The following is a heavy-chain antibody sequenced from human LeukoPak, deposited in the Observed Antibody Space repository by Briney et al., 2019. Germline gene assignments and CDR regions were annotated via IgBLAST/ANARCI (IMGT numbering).Heavy chain of an antibody. V-gene: IGHV3-15*07. CDR1: GFTFSNAW. CDR2: IKSKTDGGTT. CDR3: TTDVIATQHMVDY. J-gene: IGHJ4*02. D-gene: IGHD2/OR15-2a*01. Sequence: GGSLRLSCAAPGFTFSNAWMNWVRQAPGKGLEWVGRIKSKTDGGTTDYAAPVKGRFTISRDDSKNTLYLQMNSLKTEDTAVYYCTTDVIATQHMVDYWGQGTLVTVSS.